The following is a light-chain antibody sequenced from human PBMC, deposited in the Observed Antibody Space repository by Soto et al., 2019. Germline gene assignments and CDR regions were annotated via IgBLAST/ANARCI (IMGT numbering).Light chain of an antibody. CDR3: QQYKKWPLT. CDR1: QSVSRN. J-gene: IGKJ4*02. CDR2: GAS. Sequence: EIVMTQSPATLSVSPGERATLSCRASQSVSRNLAWYQQKPGQAPRLLIYGASTRATDIAARISGSGSGTEFTLTISSLQSEDVAFYYCQQYKKWPLTFGGGTKVEIK. V-gene: IGKV3-15*01.